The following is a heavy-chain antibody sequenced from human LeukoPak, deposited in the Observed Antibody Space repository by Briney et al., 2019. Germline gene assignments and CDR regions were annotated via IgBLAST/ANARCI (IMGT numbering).Heavy chain of an antibody. CDR3: AKDGDYYGSGSHDY. V-gene: IGHV3-23*01. J-gene: IGHJ4*02. D-gene: IGHD3-10*01. CDR2: ISPSGGGT. CDR1: GFTFSSYG. Sequence: GGSLRLSCAASGFTFSSYGMNWVRQAPGKGLEWISGISPSGGGTYYADSVKGRFTISRDNSKNTLYLQMNSLRAEDTAVYYCAKDGDYYGSGSHDYWGQGTLVTVSS.